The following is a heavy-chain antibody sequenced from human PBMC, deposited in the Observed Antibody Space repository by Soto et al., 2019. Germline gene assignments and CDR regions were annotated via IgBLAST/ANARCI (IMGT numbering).Heavy chain of an antibody. D-gene: IGHD2-8*01. Sequence: PWGSLRLSCVTSGLAFSTFAMSWVRQAPGKGLDWVSAISASGGVTYYADSVRGRFSISRDNSKNTLFLQMSSLRGEDTAVYYCAKGLYDEARFDYWGQGIMVTVSS. CDR3: AKGLYDEARFDY. CDR1: GLAFSTFA. V-gene: IGHV3-23*01. J-gene: IGHJ4*02. CDR2: ISASGGVT.